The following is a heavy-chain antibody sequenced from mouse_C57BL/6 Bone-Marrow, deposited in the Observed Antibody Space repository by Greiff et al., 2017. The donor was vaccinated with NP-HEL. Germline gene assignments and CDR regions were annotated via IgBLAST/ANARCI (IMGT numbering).Heavy chain of an antibody. D-gene: IGHD1-1*02. CDR1: GYTFTDYY. Sequence: EVKLQQSGPVLVKPGASVKMSCKASGYTFTDYYMNWVKQSHGKSLEWIGVINPYNGGTSYNQKFKGKATLTVDKSSSTAYMELNSLTSEDSAVYYCARGWFHYFDYWGQGTTLTVSS. CDR2: INPYNGGT. J-gene: IGHJ2*01. CDR3: ARGWFHYFDY. V-gene: IGHV1-19*01.